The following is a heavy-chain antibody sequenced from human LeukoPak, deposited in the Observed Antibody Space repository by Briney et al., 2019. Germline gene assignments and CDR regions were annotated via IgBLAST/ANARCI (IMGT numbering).Heavy chain of an antibody. V-gene: IGHV1-69*13. Sequence: SVKVSCKASGGTFSSYAISWVRQAPGQGLEWKGGIIPIFSTANYAQKFQGRVTITADESTSTAYMELSSLRSEDTAVYYCARTDRPEYYDFWSGYYTPFDCWGQGTLVTVSS. CDR1: GGTFSSYA. J-gene: IGHJ4*02. CDR3: ARTDRPEYYDFWSGYYTPFDC. D-gene: IGHD3-3*01. CDR2: IIPIFSTA.